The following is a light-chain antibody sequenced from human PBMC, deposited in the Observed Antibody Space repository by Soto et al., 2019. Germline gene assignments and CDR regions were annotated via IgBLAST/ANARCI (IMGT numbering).Light chain of an antibody. J-gene: IGLJ1*01. CDR1: STDFVGYNR. V-gene: IGLV2-18*01. CDR2: EVS. Sequence: QSVVTHPPSVSGSPGQSGTISCTENSTDFVGYNRVSWYQQPPGTAPKRMIYEVSKRPSGVPDRFSGSKSGKTASLTISGLLAACESDYYCCLYTSENAYVFGTGTKVTVL. CDR3: CLYTSENAYV.